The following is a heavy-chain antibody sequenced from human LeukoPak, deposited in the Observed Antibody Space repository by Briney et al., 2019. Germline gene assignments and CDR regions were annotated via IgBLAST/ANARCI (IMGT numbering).Heavy chain of an antibody. Sequence: GGSLRLSCAASGFTFSSYAMSWVRQAPGKGLEWVSAISGSGGSTYYADSVKGRFTISRDNSKNALYLQMNSLRAEDTALYDCAKARVSILYGLKGSGADYWGQGTLVTVSS. CDR1: GFTFSSYA. J-gene: IGHJ4*02. CDR2: ISGSGGST. CDR3: AKARVSILYGLKGSGADY. V-gene: IGHV3-23*01. D-gene: IGHD3-10*01.